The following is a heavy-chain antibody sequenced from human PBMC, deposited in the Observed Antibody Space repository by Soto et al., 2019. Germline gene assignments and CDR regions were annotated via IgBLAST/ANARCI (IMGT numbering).Heavy chain of an antibody. CDR3: ARVFSSGSGWMYYFDF. V-gene: IGHV4-4*02. CDR1: SGSISTGNW. Sequence: QVELQESGPRLVKSSGTLSLTCEVSSGSISTGNWWSWVRQPPGKGLEWIGEIYYTGATNYNTSLKSRVTRTIDKSKDQFSLILTSATAADTAVYYCARVFSSGSGWMYYFDFWGQGILVSVSS. CDR2: IYYTGAT. J-gene: IGHJ4*02. D-gene: IGHD6-25*01.